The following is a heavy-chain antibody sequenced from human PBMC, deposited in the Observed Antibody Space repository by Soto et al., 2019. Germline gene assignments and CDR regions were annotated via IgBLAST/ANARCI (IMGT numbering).Heavy chain of an antibody. V-gene: IGHV3-23*01. Sequence: GGSLRLSCAASGFTFSSYAMSWVRQAPGKGLEWVSAISGSGGSTYYADSVKGRFTISRDNSKNTLYLQMNSLRAEDTAVYYCAKDQNYYGSGSYYPPSDAFDIWGQGTMVTGSS. CDR1: GFTFSSYA. CDR3: AKDQNYYGSGSYYPPSDAFDI. CDR2: ISGSGGST. D-gene: IGHD3-10*01. J-gene: IGHJ3*02.